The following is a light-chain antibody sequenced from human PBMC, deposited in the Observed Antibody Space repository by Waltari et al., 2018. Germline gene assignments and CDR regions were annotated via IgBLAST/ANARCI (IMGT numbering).Light chain of an antibody. CDR2: DAS. Sequence: IVLTQSPATLSLSPGERATLSCRASQSVTRYLAWYQRKPGQAPRLLISDASNRAAGIPARFSGSGFETDFTLTISSLEPEDSAVYYCQQRSSWPSFGGGTKVEIK. CDR1: QSVTRY. CDR3: QQRSSWPS. V-gene: IGKV3-11*01. J-gene: IGKJ4*01.